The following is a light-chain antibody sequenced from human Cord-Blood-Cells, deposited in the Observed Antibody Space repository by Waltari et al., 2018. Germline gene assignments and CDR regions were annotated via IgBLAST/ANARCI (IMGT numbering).Light chain of an antibody. J-gene: IGLJ2*01. CDR2: VVS. CDR1: RSDVGGFNY. V-gene: IGLV2-11*01. CDR3: CSYAGSYTFVV. Sequence: QSALTQPRSVSGSPGQSATISCTGTRSDVGGFNYVSWYQQPPGKAPKLMIYVVSKRPAGVPDRFSGSKSGNTASLTISGLQAEDEADYYCCSYAGSYTFVVFGGGTKLTVL.